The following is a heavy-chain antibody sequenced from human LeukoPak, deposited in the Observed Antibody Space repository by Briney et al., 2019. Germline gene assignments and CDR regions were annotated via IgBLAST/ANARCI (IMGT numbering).Heavy chain of an antibody. CDR2: VKQDGSEK. D-gene: IGHD6-13*01. CDR3: ARYGSIAAAGTFDY. V-gene: IGHV3-7*04. CDR1: GXTFSRYW. J-gene: IGHJ4*02. Sequence: GGSLRLSCAASGXTFSRYWMSWVRQAPGKGLEWVASVKQDGSEKYYVDSVKGRFTISRDNVKNSLYLQMNSLGAEDTAVYYCARYGSIAAAGTFDYWGQGTLVTVSS.